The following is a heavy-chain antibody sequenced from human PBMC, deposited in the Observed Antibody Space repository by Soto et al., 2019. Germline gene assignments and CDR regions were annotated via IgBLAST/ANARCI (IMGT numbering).Heavy chain of an antibody. CDR3: ARVVPAASDDFDI. Sequence: SETLSLTCTVSGGSISSGDYYWSWIRQPPGKGLEWIGYIYYSGSTYYNPSLKSRVTISVDTSKNQFSLKLSSVTAADTAVYYCARVVPAASDDFDIWGQGTMVTVSS. CDR1: GGSISSGDYY. V-gene: IGHV4-30-4*01. CDR2: IYYSGST. J-gene: IGHJ3*02. D-gene: IGHD2-2*01.